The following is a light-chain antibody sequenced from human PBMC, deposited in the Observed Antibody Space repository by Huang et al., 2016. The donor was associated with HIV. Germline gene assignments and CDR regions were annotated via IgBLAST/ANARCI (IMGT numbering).Light chain of an antibody. Sequence: DIVMTQAPDSLAVSLGERATFNCKSSQSVLYSSNTKNFVAWYQQKPGQPPKLLIYWSSTRECGVPDRFSGSGSGTDFTLTISSLQAEDVAVYYCQQYYSTPLTFGGGTKVEIK. CDR3: QQYYSTPLT. CDR1: QSVLYSSNTKNF. J-gene: IGKJ4*01. CDR2: WSS. V-gene: IGKV4-1*01.